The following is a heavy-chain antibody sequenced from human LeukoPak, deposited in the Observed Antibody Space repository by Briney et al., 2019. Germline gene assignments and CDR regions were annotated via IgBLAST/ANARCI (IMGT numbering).Heavy chain of an antibody. CDR3: ASTYYDFWSGYYTD. CDR1: GFTFDDYG. CDR2: INWNGGST. J-gene: IGHJ4*02. D-gene: IGHD3-3*01. Sequence: GGSLRLSCAASGFTFDDYGMSWVRQAPGKGLEWVSGINWNGGSTGYADSVKGRFTISRDNAKNSLYLQMNSLRAEDTALYYCASTYYDFWSGYYTDWGQGTLVTVSS. V-gene: IGHV3-20*04.